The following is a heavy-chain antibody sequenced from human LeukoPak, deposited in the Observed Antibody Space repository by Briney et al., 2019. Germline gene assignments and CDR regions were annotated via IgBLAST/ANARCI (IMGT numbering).Heavy chain of an antibody. CDR3: ARVTSALFHY. Sequence: SETLSLTCTVSGASIGSGSYYWGWVRQPPGKRLEWIGSVYYSGSTQSNPSLTSRVTISLDTSKNQFSLKLSSVTAADTAVYYCARVTSALFHYWGRGTLVTVSS. D-gene: IGHD2-21*02. J-gene: IGHJ4*02. V-gene: IGHV4-39*07. CDR1: GASIGSGSYY. CDR2: VYYSGST.